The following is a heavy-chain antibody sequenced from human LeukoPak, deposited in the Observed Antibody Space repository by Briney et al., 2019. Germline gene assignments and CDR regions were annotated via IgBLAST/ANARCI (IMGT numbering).Heavy chain of an antibody. CDR2: IDPGDSDI. D-gene: IGHD6-19*01. J-gene: IGHJ4*02. CDR3: ARGGEGSGWPFDY. V-gene: IGHV5-51*01. Sequence: GESLKIPCKGSGYRFTSYWIGWVRQMPGKGLEWMGRIDPGDSDIRYSPSFLGQVTISAHRSISTAYLQWSSLKATDTAIYYCARGGEGSGWPFDYWGQGTLVTVSA. CDR1: GYRFTSYW.